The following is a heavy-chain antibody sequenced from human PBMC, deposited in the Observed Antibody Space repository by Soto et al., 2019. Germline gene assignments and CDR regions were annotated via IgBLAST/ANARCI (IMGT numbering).Heavy chain of an antibody. CDR1: GGSISSGGYS. J-gene: IGHJ4*02. V-gene: IGHV4-30-2*01. Sequence: QLQLQESGSGLVKPSQTLSLTCAVSGGSISSGGYSWSWIRQPPGKGLEWIGYIYHSGSTYYNPSLKSRVTLSVDRSKNPFSLTPSSVTAADTAVYNCARGQVVAAQHRGQGTLGTVSS. CDR3: ARGQVVAAQH. CDR2: IYHSGST. D-gene: IGHD2-15*01.